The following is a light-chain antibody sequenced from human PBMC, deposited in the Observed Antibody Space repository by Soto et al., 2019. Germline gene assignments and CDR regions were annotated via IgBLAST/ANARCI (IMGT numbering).Light chain of an antibody. CDR1: QGFSSS. CDR2: TAS. Sequence: DIQLTQSPSFLSASVGDRVTITSRAIQGFSSSLSWYQQKPGKAPKLLIYTASTLQSGVPSRFSGSGSGTEFTLTISSLQPEDFATYYCQQRNSYPYTFGQGTKLEIK. CDR3: QQRNSYPYT. J-gene: IGKJ2*01. V-gene: IGKV1-9*01.